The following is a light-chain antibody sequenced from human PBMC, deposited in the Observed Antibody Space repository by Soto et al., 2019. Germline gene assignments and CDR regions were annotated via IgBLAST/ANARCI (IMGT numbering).Light chain of an antibody. J-gene: IGKJ4*01. Sequence: EIVMTQSPATLSVSPGERATLSCMASQSVSSNLAWYQQKPGQSPRLLIYGTSTRATGIPARFSGSGSGTDFTLTISSLEPEDFAVYYCQQRSNWPLNCGGGTKGDIK. CDR3: QQRSNWPLN. V-gene: IGKV3-15*01. CDR1: QSVSSN. CDR2: GTS.